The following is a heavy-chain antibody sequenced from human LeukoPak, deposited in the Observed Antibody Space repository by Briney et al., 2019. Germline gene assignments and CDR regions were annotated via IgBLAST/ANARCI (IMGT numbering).Heavy chain of an antibody. CDR2: ISGKT. V-gene: IGHV3-23*01. CDR3: ARDWPSEWQQLPAYDAFDI. CDR1: GFTFSSYA. J-gene: IGHJ3*02. Sequence: GGSLRLSCAASGFTFSSYAMSWVRQAPGKGLEWASSISGKTYYADSVQGRFTISRDNSKNTLYLQMDSLRAEDTAIYYCARDWPSEWQQLPAYDAFDIWGQGTMVTVSS. D-gene: IGHD6-13*01.